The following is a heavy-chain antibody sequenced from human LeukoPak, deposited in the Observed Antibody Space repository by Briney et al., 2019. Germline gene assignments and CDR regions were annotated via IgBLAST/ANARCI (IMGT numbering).Heavy chain of an antibody. CDR3: ATDLGRPIEYSSSPVDY. V-gene: IGHV1-18*01. Sequence: ASVKVSCKASGGTFSSYAISWERQAPGQGLEWMGWISAYNGNTNYAQKLQGRVTMTTDTSTSTAYMELRSLRSDDTAVYYGATDLGRPIEYSSSPVDYWGQGTLVTVSS. CDR2: ISAYNGNT. CDR1: GGTFSSYA. D-gene: IGHD6-6*01. J-gene: IGHJ4*02.